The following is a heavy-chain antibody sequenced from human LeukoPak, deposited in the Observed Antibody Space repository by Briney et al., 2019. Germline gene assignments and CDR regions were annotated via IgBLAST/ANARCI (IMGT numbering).Heavy chain of an antibody. CDR2: IIPMLDVA. Sequence: GATVKVSCKASGYTFTSYDINWVRQATGQGLEWMGRIIPMLDVANYAQKFQGRVTITADKSTSTVYMELSSLRSEDTAVYYCAHLPLTTVTTYSVDVWGQGTSVTVSS. CDR1: GYTFTSYD. CDR3: AHLPLTTVTTYSVDV. V-gene: IGHV1-69*04. D-gene: IGHD4-17*01. J-gene: IGHJ6*02.